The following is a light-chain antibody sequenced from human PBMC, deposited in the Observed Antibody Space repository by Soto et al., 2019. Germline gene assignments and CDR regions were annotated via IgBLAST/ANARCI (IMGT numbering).Light chain of an antibody. CDR1: SSNIGAGNA. CDR2: RDN. Sequence: QSVLKQPPSVSGAPGQRVTISCTGSSSNIGAGNAVHWYQQVPGTAPKLLIYRDNNRPSGVPDRFSGSKSGTSASLAITGLQAEDEADYYCQSFDSSLSAYVFGTGTKLTVL. CDR3: QSFDSSLSAYV. J-gene: IGLJ1*01. V-gene: IGLV1-40*01.